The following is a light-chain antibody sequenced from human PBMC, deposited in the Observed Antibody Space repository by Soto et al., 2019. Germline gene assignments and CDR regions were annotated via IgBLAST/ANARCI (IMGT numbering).Light chain of an antibody. Sequence: EIVLAQSPGTLSLSPGERATLSCSASQSFRGLLAWYQQKPGQAPRLLIYGGSSRATGIPVRFSGSGSETDFTLTITRLEPEDFAMYYCQQYSSSRTFGQGTKV. CDR3: QQYSSSRT. J-gene: IGKJ1*01. V-gene: IGKV3-20*01. CDR2: GGS. CDR1: QSFRGL.